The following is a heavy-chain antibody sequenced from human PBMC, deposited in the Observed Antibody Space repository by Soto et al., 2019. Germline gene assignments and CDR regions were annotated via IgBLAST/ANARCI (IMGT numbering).Heavy chain of an antibody. J-gene: IGHJ4*02. CDR3: AKGSIAAAFDY. D-gene: IGHD6-13*01. CDR1: GFTFSSYG. V-gene: IGHV3-30*18. CDR2: ISYDGSNK. Sequence: QVQLVESGGGVVQPGRSLRLSCAASGFTFSSYGMHWVRQAPGKGLEWVAVISYDGSNKYYADSVKGRFTISRDNSKNTLYLQMSSLRAEDTAVYYCAKGSIAAAFDYWGQGTLVTVSS.